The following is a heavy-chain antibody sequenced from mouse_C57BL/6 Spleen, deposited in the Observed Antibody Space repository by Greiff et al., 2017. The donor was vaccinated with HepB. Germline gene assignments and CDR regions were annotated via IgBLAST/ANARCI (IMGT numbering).Heavy chain of an antibody. D-gene: IGHD1-1*01. CDR2: IRSKSNNYAT. CDR3: VRQFDYYGSSYPHWYFDV. V-gene: IGHV10-1*01. CDR1: GFSFNTYA. J-gene: IGHJ1*03. Sequence: VQLKESGGGLVQPKGSLKLSCAASGFSFNTYAMNWVRQAPGKGLEWVARIRSKSNNYATYYADSVKDRFTISRDDSESMLYLQMNNLKTEDTAMYYCVRQFDYYGSSYPHWYFDVWGTGTTVTVSS.